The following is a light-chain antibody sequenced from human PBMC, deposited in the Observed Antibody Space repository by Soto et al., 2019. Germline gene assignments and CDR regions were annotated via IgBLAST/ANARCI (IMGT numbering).Light chain of an antibody. V-gene: IGKV3-11*01. Sequence: EIVLTQSPATLSLSPGERATLSCRASQSFSSYLAWYHQKPGQAPRLLIYDASKRATGIPARFSGRGSGTDFTLTISSLEPEDFAVYYCQQRSNWPPVLTFGQGTRLEIK. CDR1: QSFSSY. CDR3: QQRSNWPPVLT. CDR2: DAS. J-gene: IGKJ5*01.